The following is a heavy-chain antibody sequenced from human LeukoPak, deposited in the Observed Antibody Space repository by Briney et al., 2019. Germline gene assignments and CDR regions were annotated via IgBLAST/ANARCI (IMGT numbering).Heavy chain of an antibody. J-gene: IGHJ5*02. D-gene: IGHD5-24*01. CDR2: IFYTGST. CDR3: ARRMATTYGHWFDP. V-gene: IGHV4-59*08. CDR1: GGSISSYY. Sequence: SETLSLTCTVSGGSISSYYWSWIRQPPRKGLEWIGYIFYTGSTNYNPSLSSRVTISVDMSKNQFSLNLNSVTAADTAMYYCARRMATTYGHWFDPWGQGTLVTVSS.